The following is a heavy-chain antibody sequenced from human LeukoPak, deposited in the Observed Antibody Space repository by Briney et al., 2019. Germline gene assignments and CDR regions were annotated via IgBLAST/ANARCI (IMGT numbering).Heavy chain of an antibody. CDR2: FNSDADTT. CDR3: ARAVAGTRNALDI. Sequence: PGGSLRLSCATSGFTFSSYGMHWVRQAPGKGLEWVSRFNSDADTTNYADSVKGRFTISRDNAKSTLYLQMNTLRAEDTAVYYCARAVAGTRNALDIWGQGTMVTVSS. D-gene: IGHD6-19*01. CDR1: GFTFSSYG. V-gene: IGHV3-74*01. J-gene: IGHJ3*02.